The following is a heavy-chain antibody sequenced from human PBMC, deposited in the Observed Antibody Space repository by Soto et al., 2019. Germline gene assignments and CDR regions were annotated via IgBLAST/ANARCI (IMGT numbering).Heavy chain of an antibody. CDR3: AKVFGGGPPYYFDH. D-gene: IGHD3-10*02. J-gene: IGHJ4*02. CDR2: ISSGGGT. CDR1: GFTFANYG. V-gene: IGHV3-23*01. Sequence: EVQVLESGGGLVQPGGSLRLSCAASGFTFANYGMTWVRQAPGKVLEWVSGISSGGGTSYADSVKGRFTISRAISKNTLYLHMNSLRAEDTAIYYCAKVFGGGPPYYFDHWGQGTLVTVSS.